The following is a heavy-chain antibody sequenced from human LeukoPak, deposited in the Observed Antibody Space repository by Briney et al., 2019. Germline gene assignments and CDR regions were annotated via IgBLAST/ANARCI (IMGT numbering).Heavy chain of an antibody. CDR3: ARDARGSSYMDV. D-gene: IGHD3-10*01. CDR2: VYYSGST. J-gene: IGHJ6*02. Sequence: SETLSLTCTISGGSISHYYWSWIRQPPGKGLEWIGYVYYSGSTNYNPSLESRVTISVDTSKNQFSLKLNSVTAADTAVYYCARDARGSSYMDVWGQGTTVTVSS. CDR1: GGSISHYY. V-gene: IGHV4-59*01.